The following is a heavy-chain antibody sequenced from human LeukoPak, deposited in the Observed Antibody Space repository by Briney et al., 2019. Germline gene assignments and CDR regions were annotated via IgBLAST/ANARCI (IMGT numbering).Heavy chain of an antibody. Sequence: ASVKVSCKASGYTFTSYGISWVRQAPGQGLEWVGWISAYNGHTNYAQKLQGRVTMTTDTSTSTAYMELRSLRSDDTAVYYCAREQTYSSSWPAIDYWGQGTLVTVSS. CDR2: ISAYNGHT. D-gene: IGHD6-13*01. J-gene: IGHJ4*02. CDR3: AREQTYSSSWPAIDY. V-gene: IGHV1-18*01. CDR1: GYTFTSYG.